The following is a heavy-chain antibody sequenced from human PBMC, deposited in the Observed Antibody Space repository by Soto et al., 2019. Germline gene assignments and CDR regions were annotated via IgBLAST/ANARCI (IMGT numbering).Heavy chain of an antibody. V-gene: IGHV4-31*03. J-gene: IGHJ3*02. CDR2: IHASATT. D-gene: IGHD3-22*01. CDR3: ARDSGLTSGYALEI. Sequence: TRSLTCSVRSSSTESDPHYWTWIGHMPGKGLEWIRNIHASATTSYYPSLRSRVSISIDASKKQFSLKVTSATAADTAVYFCARDSGLTSGYALEIWGQGTVVT. CDR1: SSSTESDPHY.